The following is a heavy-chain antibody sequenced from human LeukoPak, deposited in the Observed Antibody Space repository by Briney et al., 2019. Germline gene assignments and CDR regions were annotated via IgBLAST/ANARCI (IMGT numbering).Heavy chain of an antibody. CDR2: INARGDSK. V-gene: IGHV3-43*02. CDR3: VKGRGPIGDNY. Sequence: GGSLRLSCAASGFTFDDSAMHWFRQAPGTGLEWVSAINARGDSKYYARSVRGRFTISRDNSKSSVYLQMDSLRTDDSALYHCVKGRGPIGDNYWGQGTLVTVSS. CDR1: GFTFDDSA. D-gene: IGHD3-9*01. J-gene: IGHJ4*02.